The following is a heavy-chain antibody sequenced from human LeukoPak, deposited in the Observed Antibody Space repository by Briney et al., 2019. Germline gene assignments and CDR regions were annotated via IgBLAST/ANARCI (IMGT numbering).Heavy chain of an antibody. J-gene: IGHJ4*02. CDR3: ARTRYYYNSRSYGAPYYFDY. V-gene: IGHV4-39*01. Sequence: SETLSLTCTVSGGSISSNSYYWGWIRQPPGKGLEWIGSIYYSGSTYYNPSLKSRVTISLDPSKNQFSLKLSSVTAADTAVYYCARTRYYYNSRSYGAPYYFDYWGQGTLVTVSS. CDR1: GGSISSNSYY. D-gene: IGHD3-10*01. CDR2: IYYSGST.